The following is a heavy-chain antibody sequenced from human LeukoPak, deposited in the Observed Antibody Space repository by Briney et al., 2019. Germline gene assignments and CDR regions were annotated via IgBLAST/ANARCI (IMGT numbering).Heavy chain of an antibody. CDR3: ARGRSGYSSDYFDY. J-gene: IGHJ4*02. V-gene: IGHV3-21*01. CDR1: GFTFSNYI. CDR2: ISSSSSSYI. Sequence: GGSLRLSCAASGFTFSNYIMNWVRQAPAKGLEWVSSISSSSSSYIYYADSVKGRFTISRDNAKNSLYLQMNCLRAEDTAVYYCARGRSGYSSDYFDYWGQGTLVTVSS. D-gene: IGHD3-3*01.